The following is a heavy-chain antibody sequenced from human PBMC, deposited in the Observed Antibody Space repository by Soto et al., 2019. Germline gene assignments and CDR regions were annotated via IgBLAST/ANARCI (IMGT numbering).Heavy chain of an antibody. CDR1: GFTFSSYS. Sequence: PGGSLILSCASSGFTFSSYSMTVVRQPPGKGLEWVSAISGSGGSTYYADSVKGRFTISRDNSKNTLYLQMNSLRAEDTAVYYCAKELHTSSGWSQVIYWGQGTLVTVSS. J-gene: IGHJ4*02. CDR3: AKELHTSSGWSQVIY. V-gene: IGHV3-23*01. CDR2: ISGSGGST. D-gene: IGHD6-19*01.